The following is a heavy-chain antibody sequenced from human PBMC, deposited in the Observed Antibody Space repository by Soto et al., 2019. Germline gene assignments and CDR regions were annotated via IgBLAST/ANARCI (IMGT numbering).Heavy chain of an antibody. V-gene: IGHV3-48*01. J-gene: IGHJ5*02. CDR3: AREKYDFQMTWEFDP. CDR1: GFTFSSYS. CDR2: ISSSSSTI. Sequence: GGSLRLSCAASGFTFSSYSMNWVRQAPGKGLEWVSYISSSSSTIYYADSVKGRFTISRDNAKNSLYLQMNSLRAEDTAVYYCAREKYDFQMTWEFDPWGQGTLVTVSS. D-gene: IGHD3-3*01.